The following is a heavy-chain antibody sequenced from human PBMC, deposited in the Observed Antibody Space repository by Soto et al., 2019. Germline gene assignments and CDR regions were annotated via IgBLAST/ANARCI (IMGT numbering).Heavy chain of an antibody. V-gene: IGHV3-30-3*01. CDR2: TSYDGSNK. J-gene: IGHJ4*02. CDR1: GFTFSSYA. D-gene: IGHD6-19*01. CDR3: ARDAWYMSSGWPAYYFDY. Sequence: PGGSLRLSCAASGFTFSSYAMHWVRQAPGKGLEWVAVTSYDGSNKYYADSVKGRFTISRDNSKNTLYLQMNSLRAEDTAVYYCARDAWYMSSGWPAYYFDYWGQGTLVTVSS.